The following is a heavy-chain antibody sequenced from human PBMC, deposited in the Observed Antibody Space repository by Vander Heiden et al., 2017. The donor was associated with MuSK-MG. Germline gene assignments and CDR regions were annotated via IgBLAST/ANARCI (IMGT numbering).Heavy chain of an antibody. D-gene: IGHD3-3*01. Sequence: EVQLLESGGGLVQPGGSLRLSCAASGFTFSNFAMSWVRQAPGEGLEWVSSIGASGDSTSDADAVRGRFTISRDNSKTTLYLQLNRMRAEDTAVYYFAKGALGHTKPFDYWGQGTLVTVSS. J-gene: IGHJ4*02. V-gene: IGHV3-23*01. CDR3: AKGALGHTKPFDY. CDR1: GFTFSNFA. CDR2: IGASGDST.